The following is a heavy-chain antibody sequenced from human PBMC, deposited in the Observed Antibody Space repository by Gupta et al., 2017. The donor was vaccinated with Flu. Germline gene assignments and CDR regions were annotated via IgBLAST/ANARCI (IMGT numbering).Heavy chain of an antibody. CDR2: INPMYDTT. CDR3: ASGRHSTGDSRGYYVF. D-gene: IGHD3-22*01. V-gene: IGHV1-69*01. J-gene: IGHJ4*02. Sequence: APGQGREWMGGINPMYDTTDYAQKFQGRVTNTADESTSKAYMGLSSLRQEDTAIYYCASGRHSTGDSRGYYVFWGQGALVTVSS.